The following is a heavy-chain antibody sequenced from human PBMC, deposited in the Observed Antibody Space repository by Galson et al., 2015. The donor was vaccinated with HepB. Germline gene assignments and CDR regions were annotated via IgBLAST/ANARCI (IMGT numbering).Heavy chain of an antibody. CDR2: IYSGGST. Sequence: SLRLSCAASGFTVSSNYMSWVRQAPGKGLEWVSVIYSGGSTYYADSVKGRFTISRDNSKNTLYLQMNSLRAEDTAVYYCARDRGDSSGYYPNYYYYGMDVWGQGTTVTVSS. V-gene: IGHV3-66*01. J-gene: IGHJ6*02. D-gene: IGHD3-22*01. CDR1: GFTVSSNY. CDR3: ARDRGDSSGYYPNYYYYGMDV.